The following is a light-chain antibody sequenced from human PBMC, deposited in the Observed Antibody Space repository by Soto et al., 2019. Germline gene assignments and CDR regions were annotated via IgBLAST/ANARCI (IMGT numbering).Light chain of an antibody. CDR3: QPYNNWPLT. CDR1: QGIGDT. V-gene: IGKV3-15*01. J-gene: IGKJ4*01. Sequence: EVVIRQCPVTLSVSPGEGASFSCRASQGIGDTLAWYQHKHGQTPRLLIYDTSTRDTGVPTRFSGSRSGAEFTLAINRLQSEDFAVYYCQPYNNWPLTFGGGTKVDIK. CDR2: DTS.